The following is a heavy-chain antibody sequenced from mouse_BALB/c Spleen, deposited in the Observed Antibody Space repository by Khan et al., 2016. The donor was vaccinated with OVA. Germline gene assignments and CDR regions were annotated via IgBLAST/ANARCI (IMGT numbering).Heavy chain of an antibody. CDR2: ISTYYGHA. V-gene: IGHV1S137*01. CDR1: GYTFTDFT. D-gene: IGHD1-3*01. Sequence: QVQLQQSGAELVRPGVSVKISCKGSGYTFTDFTMHWVRQSHAMSLEWIGVISTYYGHATYNQEFKDKATLTVDKSSSTAYMELARLPSEDSAIFCCARGVGGTRFAYWGQGTLVTVSA. CDR3: ARGVGGTRFAY. J-gene: IGHJ3*01.